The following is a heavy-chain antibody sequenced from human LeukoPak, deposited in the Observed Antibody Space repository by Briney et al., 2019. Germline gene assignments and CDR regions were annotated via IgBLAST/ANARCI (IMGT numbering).Heavy chain of an antibody. J-gene: IGHJ4*02. V-gene: IGHV4-4*08. Sequence: SETLSLTCTVSGGSMSYYYWSWIRQPPGKGLEWIGYFYNSGSTNYNPSLRSRVTMSVDTSKNQFSLRLSSVTAADTAVYYCARDGGYSYGYLLDYWGQGTLVTVSS. CDR1: GGSMSYYY. D-gene: IGHD5-18*01. CDR3: ARDGGYSYGYLLDY. CDR2: FYNSGST.